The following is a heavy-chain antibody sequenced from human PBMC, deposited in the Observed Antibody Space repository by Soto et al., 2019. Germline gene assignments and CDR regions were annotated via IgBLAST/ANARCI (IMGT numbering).Heavy chain of an antibody. J-gene: IGHJ4*02. V-gene: IGHV4-34*01. CDR3: ARVQGLHYYDSSVYWFFDY. CDR1: GGSFSGYY. D-gene: IGHD3-22*01. Sequence: SETLSLTCAVYGGSFSGYYWSWIRQPPGKGLEWIGEINHSGSTNYNPSLKSRVTISVDTSKNQFSLKLSSVTAADTAVYYCARVQGLHYYDSSVYWFFDYWGQGPLVTVSP. CDR2: INHSGST.